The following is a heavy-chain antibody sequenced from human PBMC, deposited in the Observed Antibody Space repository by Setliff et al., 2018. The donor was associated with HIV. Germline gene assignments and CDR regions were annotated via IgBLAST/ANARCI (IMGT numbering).Heavy chain of an antibody. V-gene: IGHV1-69*13. Sequence: ASVKVSCKTSGGTFRSQAISWVRQAPGQGLEWMGGLISVFKIPQIAQKFQGRVTITADESTSTAYMGLSSLTSEDTAVYYCARGGWSGGGPLHYSYYYLDVWGQGTAVTVSS. CDR2: LISVFKIP. J-gene: IGHJ6*02. CDR1: GGTFRSQA. D-gene: IGHD2-15*01. CDR3: ARGGWSGGGPLHYSYYYLDV.